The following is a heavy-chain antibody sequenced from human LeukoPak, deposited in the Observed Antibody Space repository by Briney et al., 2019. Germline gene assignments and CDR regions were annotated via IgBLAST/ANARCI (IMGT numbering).Heavy chain of an antibody. J-gene: IGHJ4*02. CDR1: GYSFTSYW. Sequence: PGESLKISCKGSGYSFTSYWIGWVRQMPGKGLGWMGIIYPGDSDTRYSPSFQGQVTISADKSISTAYLQWSSLKASDTAMYYCARQEDYYDSSGYSRFVTDYWGQGTLVTVSS. D-gene: IGHD3-22*01. V-gene: IGHV5-51*01. CDR3: ARQEDYYDSSGYSRFVTDY. CDR2: IYPGDSDT.